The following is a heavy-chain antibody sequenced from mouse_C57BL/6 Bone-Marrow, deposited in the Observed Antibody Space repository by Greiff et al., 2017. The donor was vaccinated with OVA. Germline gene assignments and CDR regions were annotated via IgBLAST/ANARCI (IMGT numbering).Heavy chain of an antibody. CDR2: IDPENGDT. J-gene: IGHJ3*01. V-gene: IGHV14-4*01. Sequence: VQLQQSGAELVRPGASVKLSCTASGFNIKDVYMHWVQQRPEQGLEWIGWIDPENGDTEYASKFQGKATITADTSSDTAYLQLSSLTSEDTAVDYCTTEATVVAPVYWGQGTLVTVSA. D-gene: IGHD1-1*01. CDR3: TTEATVVAPVY. CDR1: GFNIKDVY.